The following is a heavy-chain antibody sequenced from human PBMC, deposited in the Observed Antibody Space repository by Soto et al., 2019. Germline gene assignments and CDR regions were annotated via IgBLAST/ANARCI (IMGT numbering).Heavy chain of an antibody. CDR2: IIPIFGTA. V-gene: IGHV1-69*13. D-gene: IGHD5-12*01. CDR3: ARGHGDSGYDFQDAFDI. CDR1: GGTFSSYA. Sequence: ASVKVSCKASGGTFSSYAISWVRQAPGQGLEWMGGIIPIFGTANYAQKFQGRVTITADESTSTAYMELSSLRSEDTAVYYCARGHGDSGYDFQDAFDIWCQGTMVTVSS. J-gene: IGHJ3*02.